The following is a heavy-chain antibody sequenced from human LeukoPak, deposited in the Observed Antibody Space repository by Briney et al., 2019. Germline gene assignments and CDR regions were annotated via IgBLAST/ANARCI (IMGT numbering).Heavy chain of an antibody. Sequence: SETLPLSCTVSGDSISNYHWTWIRQPAGKGLEWIGHLYSSGSTNYNPSLKSRVTMSVDTSKNQFSLKLNSVTAADTAVYFCARKDGDLWGQGTLVTVSS. J-gene: IGHJ4*02. V-gene: IGHV4-4*07. CDR3: ARKDGDL. CDR1: GDSISNYH. CDR2: LYSSGST.